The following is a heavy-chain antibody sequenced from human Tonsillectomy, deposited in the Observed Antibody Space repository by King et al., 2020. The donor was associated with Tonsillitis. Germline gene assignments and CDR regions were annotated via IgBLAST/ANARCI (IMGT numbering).Heavy chain of an antibody. Sequence: VQLVESGGGLVQPGGSLRLSCAASGFTFAGYAMSWVRQAPGKGLQWVSAVSGSSDSTYYADSVKGRFTISRDNSKNTLYLQMNSLRAEDTAAYYCAIDFGFLEWTRNYSGMDVWGQGTTVIVSS. D-gene: IGHD3-3*01. V-gene: IGHV3-23*04. CDR1: GFTFAGYA. CDR3: AIDFGFLEWTRNYSGMDV. J-gene: IGHJ6*02. CDR2: VSGSSDST.